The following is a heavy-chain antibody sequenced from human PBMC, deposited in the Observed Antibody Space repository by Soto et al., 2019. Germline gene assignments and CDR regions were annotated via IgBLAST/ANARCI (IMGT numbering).Heavy chain of an antibody. CDR2: FYYSGST. Sequence: QLQLQESGPGLVKPSETLSLTCTVAGGSVSSSTYYWGWIRQPPGKGLEWIATFYYSGSTYHNPSLNSRVTISADTSKNQFSLKLSSVTATDTAVHYCARHHGTYYDAFDIWGQGTMVTVSS. D-gene: IGHD1-1*01. J-gene: IGHJ3*02. CDR3: ARHHGTYYDAFDI. V-gene: IGHV4-39*01. CDR1: GGSVSSSTYY.